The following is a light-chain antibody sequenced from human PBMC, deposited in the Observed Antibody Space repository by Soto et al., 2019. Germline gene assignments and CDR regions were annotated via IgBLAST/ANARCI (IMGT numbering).Light chain of an antibody. Sequence: SVRTQPPSASGTPGQRVTVSCSGSGAKIGLTTVNWYQQLPGTAPKLLIYSNNQRPSGVSDRFSGSKSGASASLAISGLQSEDEATYFCSAWDDSRNGPQFGGGTKVTVL. CDR2: SNN. CDR3: SAWDDSRNGPQ. V-gene: IGLV1-44*01. J-gene: IGLJ3*02. CDR1: GAKIGLTT.